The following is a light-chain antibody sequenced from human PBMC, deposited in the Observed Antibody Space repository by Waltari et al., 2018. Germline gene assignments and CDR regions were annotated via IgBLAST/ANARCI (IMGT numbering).Light chain of an antibody. V-gene: IGKV1-5*03. CDR1: QSVGDW. CDR3: QQYQSSSNT. CDR2: MAS. J-gene: IGKJ2*01. Sequence: DIQMTQSPSILSASVGDIVTITCRASQSVGDWLAWYQQKPGEVPKLLIYMASKLESGVPPRFSGSGSGTEFTLTISSLQPVDFATYYCQQYQSSSNTFGQGTKLDIK.